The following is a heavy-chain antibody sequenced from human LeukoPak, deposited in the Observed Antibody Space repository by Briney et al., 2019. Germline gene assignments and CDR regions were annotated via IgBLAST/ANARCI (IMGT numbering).Heavy chain of an antibody. Sequence: PGGSLRLSCTGSGFSVGDHAMTWVRQAPGKGLEWVGFIRSKAYGETTEYAASVNGRFTISRDDSTNTIYLQMDSLKIEDTAGYYCARGPIYLWLYYGMDVWGQGTTVTVSS. CDR2: IRSKAYGETT. V-gene: IGHV3-49*04. D-gene: IGHD6-19*01. CDR1: GFSVGDHA. CDR3: ARGPIYLWLYYGMDV. J-gene: IGHJ6*02.